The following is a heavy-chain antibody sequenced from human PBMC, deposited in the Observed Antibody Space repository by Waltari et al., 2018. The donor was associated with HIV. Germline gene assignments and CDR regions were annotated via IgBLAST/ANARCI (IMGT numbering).Heavy chain of an antibody. CDR3: ARIRGGSYFHFDY. CDR1: GFSLSTNGMR. D-gene: IGHD1-26*01. CDR2: IDWEDDK. Sequence: QVTLKESGPALVKPTQTLTLTCTFSGFSLSTNGMRVNWIRQPPGKALEWLARIDWEDDKFYSTSLMTRLTISKDTSKNQVVLTMANMDPVDTATYYCARIRGGSYFHFDYWGQGTLVTVSS. J-gene: IGHJ4*02. V-gene: IGHV2-70*04.